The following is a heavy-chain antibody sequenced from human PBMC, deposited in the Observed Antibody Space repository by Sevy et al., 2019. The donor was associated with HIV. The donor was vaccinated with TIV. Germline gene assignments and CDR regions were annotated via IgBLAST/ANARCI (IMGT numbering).Heavy chain of an antibody. CDR1: GFTVSSNY. J-gene: IGHJ4*02. V-gene: IGHV3-53*01. CDR2: IYGGDST. D-gene: IGHD6-19*01. Sequence: GGSLRLSCAASGFTVSSNYMSWVRQAPGKGLEWVSVIYGGDSTYYADSVKGRLTISRDNSKNTRYLQTNSLRAEDTAVYYCARAIINAGVAYSSGWYFDYWGQGTLVTVSS. CDR3: ARAIINAGVAYSSGWYFDY.